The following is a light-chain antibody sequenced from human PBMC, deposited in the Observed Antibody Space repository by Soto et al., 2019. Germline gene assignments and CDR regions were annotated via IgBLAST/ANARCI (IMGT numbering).Light chain of an antibody. J-gene: IGKJ5*01. Sequence: DIQITQSPSSLSASVGDRVSVTCHSSQDIGFYLNWYQQKPGKAPKLLIYDVSNLEIGVPSRFSGSGSGTDFTFTISSLQPEDIATYYCQQYHNFPITFGQGTRLEIK. CDR2: DVS. CDR1: QDIGFY. V-gene: IGKV1-33*01. CDR3: QQYHNFPIT.